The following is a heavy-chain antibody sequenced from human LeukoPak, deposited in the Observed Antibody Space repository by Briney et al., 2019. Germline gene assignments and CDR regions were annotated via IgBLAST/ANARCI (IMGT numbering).Heavy chain of an antibody. J-gene: IGHJ6*02. Sequence: GGSLRLSCAASGFTFSSYWMSWVRQAPGKGLEWVANIKQDGSEKYYVDSVKGRFTISRDNAKNSLYLQMNSLRAEDTAVYYCARGGRNGYNGYYYYYYGMDVWGQGTTVTVSS. CDR1: GFTFSSYW. CDR2: IKQDGSEK. CDR3: ARGGRNGYNGYYYYYYGMDV. D-gene: IGHD5-24*01. V-gene: IGHV3-7*01.